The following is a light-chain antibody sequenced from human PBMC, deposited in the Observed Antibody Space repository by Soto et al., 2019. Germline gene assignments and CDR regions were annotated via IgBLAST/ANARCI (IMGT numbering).Light chain of an antibody. CDR1: QSVSSSY. CDR3: QQYGSFFT. Sequence: EIVLTQSPGTLSLSPGERATLSCRASQSVSSSYLAWYQQKPGQAPRLLIYGASSRATGIPDRFSGSGSGTDLTLTISRLEHDDFAVYYCQQYGSFFTFGPGTKVYIK. CDR2: GAS. J-gene: IGKJ3*01. V-gene: IGKV3-20*01.